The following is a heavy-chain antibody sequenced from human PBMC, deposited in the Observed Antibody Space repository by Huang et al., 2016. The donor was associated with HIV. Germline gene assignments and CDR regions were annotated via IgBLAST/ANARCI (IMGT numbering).Heavy chain of an antibody. CDR2: ISYDGSYQ. Sequence: QVQLVESGGGVVQPGRSLRLSCAASGFTFSYYGVHWVRQAPGKGLGWVAAISYDGSYQYYSDSVKGRFTISRDDSQNTLYLQMSSLRAEDTAVYFCAKDREDSAYQLDYWGQGTRVTVSS. D-gene: IGHD5-12*01. J-gene: IGHJ4*02. CDR1: GFTFSYYG. V-gene: IGHV3-30*18. CDR3: AKDREDSAYQLDY.